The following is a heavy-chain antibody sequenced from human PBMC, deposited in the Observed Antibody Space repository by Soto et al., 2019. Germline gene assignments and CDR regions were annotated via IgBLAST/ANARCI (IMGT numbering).Heavy chain of an antibody. V-gene: IGHV4-31*03. Sequence: SETLSLTCTVSGGSISSGGYYWSWIRQHPGKGLEWIGYIYYSGSTYYNPSLKSRVTISVDTSKNQFSLKPSSVTAADTAVYYCERREPVEMAFGYWGQGTLATVSS. D-gene: IGHD1-26*01. CDR3: ERREPVEMAFGY. J-gene: IGHJ4*02. CDR2: IYYSGST. CDR1: GGSISSGGYY.